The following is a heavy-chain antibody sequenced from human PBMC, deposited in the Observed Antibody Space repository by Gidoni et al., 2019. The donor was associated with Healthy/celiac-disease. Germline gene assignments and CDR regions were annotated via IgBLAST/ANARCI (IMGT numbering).Heavy chain of an antibody. CDR3: ARGSSSWYALVFDP. Sequence: VQLVEPGGGLVQTGGSMRRSRAASGFPVSSNYMSWVLQAPWKGLEWVSVIYIGCSTYYADSVKGRFTISRDNSKNTLYLQMNSLRAEDTAVYYCARGSSSWYALVFDPLGQGTLVTVSS. J-gene: IGHJ5*02. V-gene: IGHV3-66*01. CDR1: GFPVSSNY. D-gene: IGHD6-13*01. CDR2: IYIGCST.